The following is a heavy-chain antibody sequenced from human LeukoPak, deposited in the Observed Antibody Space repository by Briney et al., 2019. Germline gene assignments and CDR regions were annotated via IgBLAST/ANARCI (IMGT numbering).Heavy chain of an antibody. J-gene: IGHJ4*02. CDR2: IYYSGST. Sequence: SETLSLTCTVSGGSISSGDYYWSWIRQPPGKGLEWIGYIYYSGSTYYNPSLKSRVTISVDTSKNQFSLKLSSVTAADTAVYYCAREGGDGSGSYPLDYWGQGTLVTVSS. V-gene: IGHV4-30-4*08. D-gene: IGHD3-10*01. CDR1: GGSISSGDYY. CDR3: AREGGDGSGSYPLDY.